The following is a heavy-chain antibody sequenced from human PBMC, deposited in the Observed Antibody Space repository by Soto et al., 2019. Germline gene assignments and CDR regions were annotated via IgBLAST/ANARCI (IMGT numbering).Heavy chain of an antibody. V-gene: IGHV4-59*01. D-gene: IGHD3-16*01. CDR2: ILNTGST. J-gene: IGHJ4*02. CDR1: GGSISDYY. CDR3: ARDGQHGRWYYFDY. Sequence: PSETLSLTCTLSGGSISDYYWGWMRQPPGKGLEWIGYILNTGSTTHNPSLKSRVTISVDTPKNQVSLKLSAVTAADTAVYYCARDGQHGRWYYFDYWGQGTLVTVSS.